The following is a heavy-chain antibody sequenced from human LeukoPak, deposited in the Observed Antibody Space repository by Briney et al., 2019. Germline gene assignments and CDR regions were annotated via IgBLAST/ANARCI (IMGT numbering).Heavy chain of an antibody. J-gene: IGHJ4*02. CDR1: GFTFSNYA. V-gene: IGHV3-30*04. CDR2: ISYDGRNE. Sequence: GGSLRLSCAASGFTFSNYAIHWVRQAPGKGLEWVAIISYDGRNEYYADSVNGRFTISRDNSRDTMYLQMNSLTPEDTAAYYCARDRGRCSGGSCYDALDNWGQGTLVTVSS. CDR3: ARDRGRCSGGSCYDALDN. D-gene: IGHD2-15*01.